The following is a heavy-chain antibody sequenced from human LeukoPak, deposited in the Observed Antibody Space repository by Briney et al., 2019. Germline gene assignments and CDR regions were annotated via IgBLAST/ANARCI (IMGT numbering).Heavy chain of an antibody. D-gene: IGHD3-22*01. V-gene: IGHV3-64D*06. CDR3: VKRVAGSRGYDY. Sequence: GGSLRLSCSASGFAFSNCAMHWVRQAPGKGLEYVSAISTDGGGTYYADSVKGRFTISRDNSKDTLFLQMSSLRPEDTAVYYCVKRVAGSRGYDYWGQGTLVTVSS. CDR1: GFAFSNCA. CDR2: ISTDGGGT. J-gene: IGHJ4*02.